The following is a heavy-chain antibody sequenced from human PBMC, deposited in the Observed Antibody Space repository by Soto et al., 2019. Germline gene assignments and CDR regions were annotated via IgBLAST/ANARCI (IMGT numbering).Heavy chain of an antibody. D-gene: IGHD5-18*01. Sequence: QVQLVQSGAEVKKPESSVKVSCKAPGGTFSTYAISWVRQAPGQGLEGMGGIIPMFGTANYAQRFQDRVTITADESTNTVDMERSSLRSEDTAVYFCASGIQLWLRRINNGYSGWGQGTLVTVSS. V-gene: IGHV1-69*12. J-gene: IGHJ4*02. CDR1: GGTFSTYA. CDR2: IIPMFGTA. CDR3: ASGIQLWLRRINNGYSG.